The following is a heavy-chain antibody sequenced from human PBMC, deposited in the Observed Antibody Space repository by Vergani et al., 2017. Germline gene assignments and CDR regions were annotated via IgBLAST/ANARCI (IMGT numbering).Heavy chain of an antibody. CDR3: AREKGSGSYAR. V-gene: IGHV4-61*02. CDR1: GGSISSGSYY. Sequence: QVQLQESGPGLVKPSQTLSLTCTVSGGSISSGSYYWSWIRQPAGKGLEWIGRIYTSGSTNYNPSHKSRVTISVDTSKNQFSLKLSSVTAADTAVYYCAREKGSGSYARWGQGTLVTVSS. J-gene: IGHJ4*02. D-gene: IGHD1-26*01. CDR2: IYTSGST.